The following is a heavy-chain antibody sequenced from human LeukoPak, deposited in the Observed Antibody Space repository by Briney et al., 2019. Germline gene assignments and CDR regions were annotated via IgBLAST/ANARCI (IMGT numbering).Heavy chain of an antibody. D-gene: IGHD1-20*01. CDR3: ARWDHNWNDEAFDY. Sequence: GGSLRLSCALSGLNIRNYWMHWVRQAPGKGLVWVSRMNDDGSGISYADSVKGRFTISRDNAKNSLYLQMNSLRAEDTAVYYCARWDHNWNDEAFDYWGQGTLVTVSS. J-gene: IGHJ4*02. CDR2: MNDDGSGI. CDR1: GLNIRNYW. V-gene: IGHV3-74*01.